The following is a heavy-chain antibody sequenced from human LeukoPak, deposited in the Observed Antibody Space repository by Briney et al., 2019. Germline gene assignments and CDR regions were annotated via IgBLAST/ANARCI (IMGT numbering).Heavy chain of an antibody. CDR1: GFTFSSYA. Sequence: GGSLRLSCAASGFTFSSYAMSWVRQAPGKGLEWVSAISGSGGSTYYADSVKGRFTISRDNAKNSLYLQMNSLRAEDTAVYYCARVDNWNDVPIDYWGQGTLVTVSS. J-gene: IGHJ4*02. D-gene: IGHD1-1*01. CDR2: ISGSGGST. V-gene: IGHV3-23*01. CDR3: ARVDNWNDVPIDY.